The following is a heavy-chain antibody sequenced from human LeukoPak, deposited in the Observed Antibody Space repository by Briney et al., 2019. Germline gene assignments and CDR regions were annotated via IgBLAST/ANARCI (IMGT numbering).Heavy chain of an antibody. Sequence: GATVKVSCKVSGYTFTGYYMHWVRRAPGQGLEWMGWINYNSGGTTYAQKFQGRVTMTRDTSITTAYMELSRLRSDDTAVYYCARDLDYYGSGSFFNIWGQGTMVTVSS. CDR2: INYNSGGT. V-gene: IGHV1-2*02. D-gene: IGHD3-10*01. CDR3: ARDLDYYGSGSFFNI. CDR1: GYTFTGYY. J-gene: IGHJ3*02.